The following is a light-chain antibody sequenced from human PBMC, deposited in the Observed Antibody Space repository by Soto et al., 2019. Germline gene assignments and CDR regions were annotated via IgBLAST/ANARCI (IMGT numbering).Light chain of an antibody. V-gene: IGLV2-11*01. Sequence: QSVLTQPRSGSGSPGQSVTISCTGTSTDVGGYNYVSWYQQHPDKAPKLLIYDVTKRPSGVPDRFSGSKSDNTASLTISGLQAEDEADYYCCSYAGTYTFVFGTGIKLTVL. CDR3: CSYAGTYTFV. CDR1: STDVGGYNY. J-gene: IGLJ1*01. CDR2: DVT.